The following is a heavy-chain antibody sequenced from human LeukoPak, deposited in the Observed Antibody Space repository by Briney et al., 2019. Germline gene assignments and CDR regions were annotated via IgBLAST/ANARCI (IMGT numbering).Heavy chain of an antibody. J-gene: IGHJ4*02. CDR3: TTARWYSSSFY. CDR1: GFTFSNAW. CDR2: IKSKTDGGTT. D-gene: IGHD6-6*01. V-gene: IGHV3-15*01. Sequence: GGSLRLSCAASGFTFSNAWMSWVRQAPGKGLEWVGRIKSKTDGGTTDYAAPVKGRFTISRDDSKNTLYLQMNSLKTEDTAVYYSTTARWYSSSFYWGQGTLVTVSS.